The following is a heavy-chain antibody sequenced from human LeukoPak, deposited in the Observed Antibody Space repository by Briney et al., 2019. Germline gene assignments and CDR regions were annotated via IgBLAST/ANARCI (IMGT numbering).Heavy chain of an antibody. CDR2: NYTSGST. Sequence: SETLSLTCTVSGGSISSYYWSWIRQPAGMGLEWIGRNYTSGSTNYNPSLKSRVTMSVDTSKNQFSLKLSSVTAADTAVYYCARGIDSTYHRVFDYWGQGTLVTVSS. J-gene: IGHJ4*02. D-gene: IGHD1-1*01. V-gene: IGHV4-4*07. CDR1: GGSISSYY. CDR3: ARGIDSTYHRVFDY.